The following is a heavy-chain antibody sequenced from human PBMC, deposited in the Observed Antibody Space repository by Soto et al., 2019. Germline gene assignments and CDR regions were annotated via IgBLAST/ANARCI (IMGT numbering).Heavy chain of an antibody. D-gene: IGHD2-8*01. CDR2: ISDSGDTT. V-gene: IGHV3-23*01. CDR1: GFSFSSYA. CDR3: AKDRSDFALYRSDPFDL. J-gene: IGHJ3*01. Sequence: EVQLLESGGGLVQPGGSLRLSCAASGFSFSSYAMSWVRQGPRKGLEWVAGISDSGDTTYYVDSVKGRFTISRDNSRSTQFLQMNSLRPEDTAVYYCAKDRSDFALYRSDPFDLWGQGTMVTVSS.